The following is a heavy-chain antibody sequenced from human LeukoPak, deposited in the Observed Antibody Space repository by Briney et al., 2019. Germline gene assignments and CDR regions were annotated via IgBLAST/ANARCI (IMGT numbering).Heavy chain of an antibody. V-gene: IGHV4-30-4*08. Sequence: SETLSLTCTVSGGSISSGGYYWSWIRQHPGKGLEWIGYIYYSGSTYYNPSLKSRVTISVDTSKNQFSLKLSSVTAADTAVYYCARAPYDILTGYPPYYFDYWGQGTLVTVSS. CDR3: ARAPYDILTGYPPYYFDY. CDR1: GGSISSGGYY. D-gene: IGHD3-9*01. J-gene: IGHJ4*02. CDR2: IYYSGST.